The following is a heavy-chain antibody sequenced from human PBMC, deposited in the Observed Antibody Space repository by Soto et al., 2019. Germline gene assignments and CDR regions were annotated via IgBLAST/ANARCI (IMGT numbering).Heavy chain of an antibody. V-gene: IGHV4-38-2*02. CDR2: IYHSGSS. CDR1: GYSISSTYY. Sequence: WATLSLTGAVSGYSISSTYYWGWIRQPPGKGLEWIGSIYHSGSSYYNPSLTSRVTISVDTSKNQFSLKLSSVTAADTAVYYCARDYDYYDSSAYYYLPTFDIWGQGTMVTLS. J-gene: IGHJ3*02. D-gene: IGHD3-22*01. CDR3: ARDYDYYDSSAYYYLPTFDI.